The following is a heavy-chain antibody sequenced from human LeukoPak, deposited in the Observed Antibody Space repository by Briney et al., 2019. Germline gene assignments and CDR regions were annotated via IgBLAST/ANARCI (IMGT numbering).Heavy chain of an antibody. D-gene: IGHD4-17*01. V-gene: IGHV4-34*01. CDR1: GGSFSCYY. Sequence: SSETLSLTCAVYGGSFSCYYWSWIRQPPGKGLEWIGEINHSGSTNYNPSLKSRVTISVDTSKNQFSLKLSSVTAADTAVYYCARGHGVYGDYNPFDPWGQGTLVTVSS. J-gene: IGHJ5*02. CDR3: ARGHGVYGDYNPFDP. CDR2: INHSGST.